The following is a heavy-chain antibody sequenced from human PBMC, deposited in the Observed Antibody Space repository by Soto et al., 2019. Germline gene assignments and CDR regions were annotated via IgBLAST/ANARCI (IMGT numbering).Heavy chain of an antibody. V-gene: IGHV4-39*01. D-gene: IGHD1-26*01. CDR3: ARQKWEQPKWFDP. CDR2: IYYSGTT. Sequence: SETLSLSCRPSGGSVSSTFYYGGWIHQPPGKGLEWIGSIYYSGTTFYNASLKGRVTISVDTSKNQFSLRLTSVTATDTAVYLCARQKWEQPKWFDPWGQGTLVTVSS. J-gene: IGHJ5*02. CDR1: GGSVSSTFYY.